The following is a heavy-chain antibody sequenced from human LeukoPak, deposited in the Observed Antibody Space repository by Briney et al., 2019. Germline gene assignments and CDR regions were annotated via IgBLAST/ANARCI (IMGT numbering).Heavy chain of an antibody. CDR2: ISTSSDSTTTT. J-gene: IGHJ4*02. CDR3: VRDGALGGRIVTGVFDY. V-gene: IGHV3-48*01. Sequence: GGSLRLSCAASGFSFSTYSMNWVRQAPGMGLEWLSYISTSSDSTTTTHYGDSVKGRFTISRDNAKNSLYLELNSLRAEDTALYYCVRDGALGGRIVTGVFDYWGQGTVVTVSS. CDR1: GFSFSTYS. D-gene: IGHD2-15*01.